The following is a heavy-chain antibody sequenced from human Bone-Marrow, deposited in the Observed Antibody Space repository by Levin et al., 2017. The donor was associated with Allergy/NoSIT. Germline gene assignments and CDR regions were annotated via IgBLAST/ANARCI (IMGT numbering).Heavy chain of an antibody. D-gene: IGHD3-9*01. CDR1: GFTFSDYY. V-gene: IGHV3-11*01. CDR2: ISSSGSTK. Sequence: RAGGSLRLSCAASGFTFSDYYMSWIRQASGKGLEWVSYISSSGSTKYYADSVKGRFTISRDNAKNSLYLQMNSLRAEDTAVYYCARGDDILTGYYDAFDIWGQGTMVTVSS. CDR3: ARGDDILTGYYDAFDI. J-gene: IGHJ3*02.